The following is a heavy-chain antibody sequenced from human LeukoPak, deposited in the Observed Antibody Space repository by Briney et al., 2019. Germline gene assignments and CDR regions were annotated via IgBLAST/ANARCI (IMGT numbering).Heavy chain of an antibody. V-gene: IGHV1-46*01. CDR3: ARYGFSSVWQGGWHAFDI. CDR2: TNPTSGDT. J-gene: IGHJ3*02. D-gene: IGHD6-25*01. Sequence: ASVKVSCKASGYTFTSYYVHWVRQAPGQGLEWMGITNPTSGDTDYAQNFQGRVTMTRDMSTSTVYMELSSLRSEDTAVYYCARYGFSSVWQGGWHAFDIWGLGTMVTVSS. CDR1: GYTFTSYY.